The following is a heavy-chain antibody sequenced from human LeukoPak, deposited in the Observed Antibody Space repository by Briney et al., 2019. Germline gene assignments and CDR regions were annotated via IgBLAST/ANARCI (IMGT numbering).Heavy chain of an antibody. CDR1: GGSISSSSYY. J-gene: IGHJ3*02. V-gene: IGHV4-39*01. D-gene: IGHD3-3*02. CDR2: IYYSGST. CDR3: ARQRINIDAFDI. Sequence: KPSETLSLTCTVSGGSISSSSYYWGWSRQPPGKGLEWIGSIYYSGSTYYNPSLKSRVTISVDTSKNQFSLRLSSVTAADTAVYYCARQRINIDAFDIWGQGTMVTVSS.